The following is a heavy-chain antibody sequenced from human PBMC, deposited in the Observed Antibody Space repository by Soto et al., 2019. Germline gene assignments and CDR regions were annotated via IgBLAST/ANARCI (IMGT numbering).Heavy chain of an antibody. V-gene: IGHV3-23*01. CDR3: AKVASRVGELRFLEWSLAYFDY. CDR2: ISGSGGST. D-gene: IGHD3-3*01. CDR1: GFTFSSYA. J-gene: IGHJ4*02. Sequence: GGSLRLSCAASGFTFSSYAMSWVRQAPGKGLEWVSAISGSGGSTYYADSVKGRFTISRDNSKNTLYLQMNSLRAEDTAVYYCAKVASRVGELRFLEWSLAYFDYWGQGTLVTVSS.